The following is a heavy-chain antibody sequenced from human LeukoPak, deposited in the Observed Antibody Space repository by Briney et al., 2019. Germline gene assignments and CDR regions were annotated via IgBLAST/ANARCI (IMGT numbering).Heavy chain of an antibody. CDR2: INHSGSN. J-gene: IGHJ6*04. Sequence: SETLSLTRVVYGGSFSGNYWTWIRQSPGKGLEWIGEINHSGSNNYNPSLKSRVTISIDTSKNQFSLKVRSVTAADTAVYYCVRSSKYYGMDVWGKGTTVTVSS. V-gene: IGHV4-34*01. CDR3: VRSSKYYGMDV. D-gene: IGHD6-6*01. CDR1: GGSFSGNY.